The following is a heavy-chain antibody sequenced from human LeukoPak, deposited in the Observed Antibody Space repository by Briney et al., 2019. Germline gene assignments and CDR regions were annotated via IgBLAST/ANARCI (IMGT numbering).Heavy chain of an antibody. J-gene: IGHJ6*03. D-gene: IGHD2-2*01. CDR3: AKDGVPAAISYYYYYMDV. V-gene: IGHV3-23*01. CDR1: GFTFSNYG. CDR2: ISGSGGST. Sequence: GGSLRLSCAASGFTFSNYGMHWVRQAPGKGLEWVSVISGSGGSTYYADSVKGRFTISRDNSKNTLYLQMNSLRAEDTAVYYCAKDGVPAAISYYYYYMDVWGKGTTVTVSS.